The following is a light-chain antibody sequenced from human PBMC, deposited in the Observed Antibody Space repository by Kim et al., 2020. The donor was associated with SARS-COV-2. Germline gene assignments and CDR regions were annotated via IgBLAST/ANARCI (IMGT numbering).Light chain of an antibody. CDR3: QQYSLWPPWT. CDR2: EVS. Sequence: SPGESATLSCRASQSVLTNIAWYQQRPGQAPRLLVYEVSTRATGTPARFSGSGSGTDFTLTISSLQSEDFALYYCQQYSLWPPWTFGPGTKVDIK. V-gene: IGKV3-15*01. CDR1: QSVLTN. J-gene: IGKJ1*01.